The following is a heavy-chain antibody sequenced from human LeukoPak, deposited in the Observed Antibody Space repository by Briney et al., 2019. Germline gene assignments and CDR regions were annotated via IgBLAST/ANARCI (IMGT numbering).Heavy chain of an antibody. D-gene: IGHD4-23*01. J-gene: IGHJ3*01. Sequence: ASVKVSCKASGYTFTSYYMHWVRQAPGQGLEWMGIINPSGGSTSYAQKFQGRVTMTGDMSTSTVYMELSSLRSEDTAVYYCARDHRDGDYGGNWDAFDVWGQGTMVTVSS. CDR2: INPSGGST. CDR3: ARDHRDGDYGGNWDAFDV. V-gene: IGHV1-46*01. CDR1: GYTFTSYY.